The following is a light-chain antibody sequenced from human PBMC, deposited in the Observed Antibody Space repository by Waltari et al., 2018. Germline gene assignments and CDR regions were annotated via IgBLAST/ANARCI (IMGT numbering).Light chain of an antibody. CDR2: LGY. V-gene: IGKV2-28*01. Sequence: DIVMTQSPLSLPVTPGEPASISCRSSQSLLHSNGYNYLDWYLQKPGQSPQLLIYLGYNRASGVPDRFSGSGSGTDFTLKISRVEAEDVGVYYCMQGVQTPITFGQGTRLEIK. J-gene: IGKJ5*01. CDR3: MQGVQTPIT. CDR1: QSLLHSNGYNY.